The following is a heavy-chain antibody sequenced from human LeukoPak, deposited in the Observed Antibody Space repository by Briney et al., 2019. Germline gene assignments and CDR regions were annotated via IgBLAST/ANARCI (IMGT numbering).Heavy chain of an antibody. CDR1: GFTFSDYY. CDR2: ISSRGDTI. CDR3: ARTGGPQLWLT. J-gene: IGHJ5*02. V-gene: IGHV3-11*04. Sequence: GGSLGLSCAASGFTFSDYYMSWIRQAPGKGLEWVSYISSRGDTIYYTDSVKGRFTISRDNAKNSLYLQMNSLRAEDTAVYYCARTGGPQLWLTWGQGTLVTVSS. D-gene: IGHD5-18*01.